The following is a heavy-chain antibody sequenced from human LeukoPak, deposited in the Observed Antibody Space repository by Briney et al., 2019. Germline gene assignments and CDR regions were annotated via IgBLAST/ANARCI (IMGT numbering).Heavy chain of an antibody. CDR3: ARALGYSYGYGIY. J-gene: IGHJ4*02. D-gene: IGHD5-18*01. V-gene: IGHV3-74*01. Sequence: GGSLRLSCAASGFTFSDCWMHWVRQAPGKGLEWVSRINTDGSTINYADSVKGRFTVSRDNAKNTMYLQMNSLRAVDSAVYYCARALGYSYGYGIYWGQGTLVTVSS. CDR2: INTDGSTI. CDR1: GFTFSDCW.